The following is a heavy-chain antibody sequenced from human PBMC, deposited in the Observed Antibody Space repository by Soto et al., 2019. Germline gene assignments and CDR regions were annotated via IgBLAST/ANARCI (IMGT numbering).Heavy chain of an antibody. CDR3: ARAPPYYDSSGYYFDS. V-gene: IGHV4-59*01. J-gene: IGHJ4*02. CDR2: IYYSGST. Sequence: SETLSLTCTVSGGSISSYYWSWIRQPPGKGLEWIGYIYYSGSTNYNPSLKSRVTISVDTSKNQFSLKLSSVTAADTAVYYCARAPPYYDSSGYYFDSWGQGTLVTVSS. D-gene: IGHD3-22*01. CDR1: GGSISSYY.